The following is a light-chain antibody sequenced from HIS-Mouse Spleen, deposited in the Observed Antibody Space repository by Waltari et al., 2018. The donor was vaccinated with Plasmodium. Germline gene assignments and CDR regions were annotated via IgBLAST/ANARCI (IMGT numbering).Light chain of an antibody. CDR3: QAWDSSTAV. V-gene: IGLV3-1*01. J-gene: IGLJ3*02. CDR2: QDS. Sequence: SYEPTQPPSVSVSPGQTASITCSGDKLGDKYACWYQQKPGKSPVLVIYQDSKRPSGIPERFSGSNSGNTATLTISGTQAMDEADYYCQAWDSSTAVFGGGTKLTVL. CDR1: KLGDKY.